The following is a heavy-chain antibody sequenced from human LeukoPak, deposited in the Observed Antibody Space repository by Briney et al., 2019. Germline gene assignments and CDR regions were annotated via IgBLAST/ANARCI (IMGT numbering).Heavy chain of an antibody. CDR1: GFTFSSYG. CDR2: ISYDGSNK. CDR3: AKESYATIDY. V-gene: IGHV3-30*18. J-gene: IGHJ4*02. D-gene: IGHD5-12*01. Sequence: GRSLRLSCAASGFTFSSYGMHWVRQAPGKGLEWVAVISYDGSNKYYADSVKGRFTISRDNSKNTLYLQMNSLRAEDTAVHYCAKESYATIDYWGQGTLVTVSS.